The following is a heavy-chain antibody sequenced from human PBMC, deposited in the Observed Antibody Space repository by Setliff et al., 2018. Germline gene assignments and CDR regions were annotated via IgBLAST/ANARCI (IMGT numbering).Heavy chain of an antibody. Sequence: GSLSLSCAASGFPFSSYSMNWVRQAPGKGLEWVSYISSSSSTIYYADSVKGRFTISRDNAKNSLYLQMNSLRAEDTAVYYCARVYSGYDPNHYFDYWGQGTLVTVSS. CDR1: GFPFSSYS. J-gene: IGHJ4*02. V-gene: IGHV3-48*01. CDR2: ISSSSSTI. D-gene: IGHD5-12*01. CDR3: ARVYSGYDPNHYFDY.